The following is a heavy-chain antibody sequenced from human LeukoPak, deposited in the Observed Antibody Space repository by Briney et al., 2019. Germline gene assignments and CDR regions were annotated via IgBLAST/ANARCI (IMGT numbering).Heavy chain of an antibody. CDR1: GFTFSSYA. Sequence: GGSLRLSCAASGFTFSSYAMSWVRQAPGKGLEWVSVIYSGGSTYYVDSVKGRFTISRDNSKNTLYLQMNSLRAEDTAVYYCAREAIGYWGQGTLVTVSS. J-gene: IGHJ4*02. CDR2: IYSGGST. V-gene: IGHV3-66*01. D-gene: IGHD2-2*01. CDR3: AREAIGY.